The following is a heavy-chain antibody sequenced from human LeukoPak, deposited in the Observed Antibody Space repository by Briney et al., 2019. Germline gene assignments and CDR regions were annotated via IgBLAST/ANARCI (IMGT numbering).Heavy chain of an antibody. CDR3: AKDPNGDYIGAFDD. D-gene: IGHD2-8*01. J-gene: IGHJ3*01. V-gene: IGHV3-23*01. CDR1: GFNFGTYA. CDR2: ISTSSVTS. Sequence: GGSLRLSCAASGFNFGTYAMTWVRQRPGEGLEWVSAISTSSVTSTYADPVRGRFIIFRDYSKNTLYLQMNSLKAEDTAIYYCAKDPNGDYIGAFDDWGQGTMVTVSS.